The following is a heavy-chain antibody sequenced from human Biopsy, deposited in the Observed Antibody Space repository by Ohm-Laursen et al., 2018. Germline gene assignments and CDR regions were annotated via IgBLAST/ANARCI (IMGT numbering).Heavy chain of an antibody. CDR3: ARDSSGGAREGGIDV. V-gene: IGHV3-21*01. CDR1: GVTLSGYA. J-gene: IGHJ6*02. Sequence: SLRLSCAASGVTLSGYAMNWVRQAPGKGLEWVSSISASSSYIHYADSVKGRFTVSRDNAKNSLYLQLNSLRVEDTAVYYCARDSSGGAREGGIDVWGQGTTVTVSS. CDR2: ISASSSYI. D-gene: IGHD6-6*01.